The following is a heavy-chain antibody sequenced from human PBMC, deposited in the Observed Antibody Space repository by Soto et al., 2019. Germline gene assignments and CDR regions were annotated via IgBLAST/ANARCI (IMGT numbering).Heavy chain of an antibody. CDR3: ARDRLAVASFYYYGMDV. Sequence: SETLSLTCTVSGRSVSSGSYYWSWIRQPPGKGLEWIGYIYYSGSTNYNPSLKSRVTISVDTSKNQFSLKLSSVTAADTAVYYCARDRLAVASFYYYGMDVWGQGTTVTVSS. V-gene: IGHV4-61*01. D-gene: IGHD6-19*01. CDR1: GRSVSSGSYY. CDR2: IYYSGST. J-gene: IGHJ6*02.